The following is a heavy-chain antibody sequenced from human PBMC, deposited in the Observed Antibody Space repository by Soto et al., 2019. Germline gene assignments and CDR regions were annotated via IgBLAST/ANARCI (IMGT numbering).Heavy chain of an antibody. CDR1: GFTLGDYA. CDR2: IRSKAYGGTT. Sequence: GGSLRLSCTASGFTLGDYAMSWVRQAPGKGLEWVGFIRSKAYGGTTEYAASVKGRFTISRDDSKSIAYLQMNSLKTEDTAVYYCTRDANDSSGYITPFDYWGQGTLVTVSS. D-gene: IGHD3-22*01. J-gene: IGHJ4*02. V-gene: IGHV3-49*04. CDR3: TRDANDSSGYITPFDY.